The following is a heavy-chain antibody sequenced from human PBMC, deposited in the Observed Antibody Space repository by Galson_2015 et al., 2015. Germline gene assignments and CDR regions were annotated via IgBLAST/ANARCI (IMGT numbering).Heavy chain of an antibody. J-gene: IGHJ4*02. CDR2: ISGSGGST. CDR3: AKAGWGIAVTTC. V-gene: IGHV3-23*01. CDR1: GFTFSSYA. D-gene: IGHD4-17*01. Sequence: SLRLSCAASGFTFSSYAMSWVRQAPGKGLEWVSAISGSGGSTYYADSVKGRFTISRDNSKNTLYLQMNSLRAEDAAVYYCAKAGWGIAVTTCWGQGALGTVSS.